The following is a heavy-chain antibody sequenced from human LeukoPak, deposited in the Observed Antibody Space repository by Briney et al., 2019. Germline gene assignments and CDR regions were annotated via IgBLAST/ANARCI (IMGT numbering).Heavy chain of an antibody. CDR3: ARDVFADSSGGSFDF. CDR2: IWYEGSKK. J-gene: IGHJ4*02. V-gene: IGHV3-33*01. CDR1: GFSFDTHG. Sequence: PGGSLRLSCAASGFSFDTHGMHWVRQAPGKGREWVAVIWYEGSKKYYADSVKGRFTISRDNSKKSLFLQMNSLRAEDTALYYCARDVFADSSGGSFDFWGQGTLVTVSS. D-gene: IGHD3-16*01.